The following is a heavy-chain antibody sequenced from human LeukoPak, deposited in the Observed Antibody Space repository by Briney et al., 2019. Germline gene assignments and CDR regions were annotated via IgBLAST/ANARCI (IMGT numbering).Heavy chain of an antibody. CDR2: ISSSSSYI. V-gene: IGHV3-21*01. Sequence: GGSLRLSCAASGFTFSSYSMNWVRQAPGKGLEWVSSISSSSSYIYYADSVKGRFTISRDNAKNSLYLQMNSLRAEDTAVYYCSREGDCRSTSCYPFDYWGQGTLVTVSS. J-gene: IGHJ4*02. D-gene: IGHD2-2*01. CDR1: GFTFSSYS. CDR3: SREGDCRSTSCYPFDY.